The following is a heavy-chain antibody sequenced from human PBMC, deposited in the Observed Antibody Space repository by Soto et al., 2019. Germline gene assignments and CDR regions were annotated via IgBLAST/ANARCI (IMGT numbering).Heavy chain of an antibody. CDR2: SSANSADT. CDR3: ARDFRHTCTGSSCIYFDY. V-gene: IGHV1-18*01. J-gene: IGHJ4*02. Sequence: ASVKVSCKTSGYTFTSYGFSWVRQAPGQGLEWVAWSSANSADTNSAEKFQGRVTLTTDTSTSTASMELRSLTSDDTAVYFCARDFRHTCTGSSCIYFDYWGQGTLVTVSS. CDR1: GYTFTSYG. D-gene: IGHD2-2*01.